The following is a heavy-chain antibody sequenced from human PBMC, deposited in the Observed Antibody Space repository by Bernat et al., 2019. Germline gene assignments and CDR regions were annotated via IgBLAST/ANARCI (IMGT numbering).Heavy chain of an antibody. CDR1: GFTFSSYA. J-gene: IGHJ3*02. V-gene: IGHV3-30-3*01. D-gene: IGHD6-13*01. CDR3: ARYYQGSSWYLQKAFDI. Sequence: QVQLVESGGVVVQPGRSLRLSCAASGFTFSSYAMHWVRQAPGKVLEWVAVISYDGSNKYYADSVKGRFTISRDNSKNTVYLQMNSLRAEDTAVYYCARYYQGSSWYLQKAFDIWGQGTMVTVSS. CDR2: ISYDGSNK.